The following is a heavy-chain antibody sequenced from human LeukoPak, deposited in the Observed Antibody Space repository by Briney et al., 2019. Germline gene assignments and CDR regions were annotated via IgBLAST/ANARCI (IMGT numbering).Heavy chain of an antibody. CDR3: TSRRGYSYGYYFGY. D-gene: IGHD5-18*01. Sequence: PGRSLRLSCTASGFTFGDYAMSWVRQAPGKGLEWVGFIRSKAYGGTTEYAASVKGRFTISRDDSKSIAYLQMNSLKTEDTAVYYCTSRRGYSYGYYFGYWGQGTLVTVSS. CDR1: GFTFGDYA. V-gene: IGHV3-49*04. CDR2: IRSKAYGGTT. J-gene: IGHJ4*02.